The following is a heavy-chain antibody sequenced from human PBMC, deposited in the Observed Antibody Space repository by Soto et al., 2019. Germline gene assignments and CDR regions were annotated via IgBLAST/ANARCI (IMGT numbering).Heavy chain of an antibody. J-gene: IGHJ4*02. Sequence: VQLLESGGGVVQPGGSLRLSCEASGFNFKKFAMGWVRQAPGRGLEWVAVISYDGSNKFYADSVKGRFTISRDNSKNTLYLEMNSLRGEDTAVYYCAKVSPMGYFFDFWGQGTLVTVSS. CDR3: AKVSPMGYFFDF. V-gene: IGHV3-30-3*01. CDR1: GFNFKKFA. CDR2: ISYDGSNK.